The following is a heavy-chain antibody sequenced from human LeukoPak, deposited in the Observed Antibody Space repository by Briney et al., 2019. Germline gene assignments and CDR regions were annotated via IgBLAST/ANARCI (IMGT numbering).Heavy chain of an antibody. CDR3: ASRYCSSTSCYFAPPLDY. CDR1: GGTLISYA. Sequence: SVKVSCKASGGTLISYAISWVRQAPAQGLEWMGRIIPILGIANYAQKFQGRVTITADKSTSTAYMELSSLRSEDTAVYYCASRYCSSTSCYFAPPLDYWGQGTLVTVSS. CDR2: IIPILGIA. V-gene: IGHV1-69*04. J-gene: IGHJ4*02. D-gene: IGHD2-2*01.